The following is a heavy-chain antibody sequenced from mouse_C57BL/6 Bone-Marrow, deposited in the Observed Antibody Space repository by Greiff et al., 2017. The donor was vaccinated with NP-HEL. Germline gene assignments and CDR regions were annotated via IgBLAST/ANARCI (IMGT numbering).Heavy chain of an antibody. Sequence: EVMLVESGGGLVQPGGSLKLSCAASGFTFSDSYLYWVRQTPEQRLEWVAYISTGGGSTYYPDTVKGRFTISRDNAKNTLYLQMRRLKSEDTAMYYCARGGSSYYYAMDYWGQGTSVTVSS. V-gene: IGHV5-12*01. D-gene: IGHD3-2*02. CDR2: ISTGGGST. CDR3: ARGGSSYYYAMDY. CDR1: GFTFSDSY. J-gene: IGHJ4*01.